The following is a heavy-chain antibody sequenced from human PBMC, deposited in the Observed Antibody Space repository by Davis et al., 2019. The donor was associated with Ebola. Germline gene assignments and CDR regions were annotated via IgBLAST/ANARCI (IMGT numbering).Heavy chain of an antibody. CDR1: GYTFTNYA. V-gene: IGHV1-8*01. Sequence: ASVKVSCKASGYTFTNYAINWLRRATGQGLEWMGWMNPNSGNAGNAQKFQGRVTMTRDTSISTAYLELSSLRSEDTAEYYCATCSEGSVCRYHGLDVWGQGTTVTVSS. CDR3: ATCSEGSVCRYHGLDV. CDR2: MNPNSGNA. D-gene: IGHD3-16*02. J-gene: IGHJ6*02.